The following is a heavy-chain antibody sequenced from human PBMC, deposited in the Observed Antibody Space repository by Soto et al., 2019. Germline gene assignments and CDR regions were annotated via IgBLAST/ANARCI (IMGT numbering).Heavy chain of an antibody. D-gene: IGHD4-17*01. CDR1: GGSISTSSSY. V-gene: IGHV4-39*01. CDR3: ARLGRTDYGEPFMLY. Sequence: SETLSLTCTVSGGSISTSSSYWGWIRQAPGKGLEWIASIYYSGSTNYNPSLKSRVTISVDTSRNQFSLKLSSVTAADTALYYCARLGRTDYGEPFMLYWGQGTLVTVSS. J-gene: IGHJ4*02. CDR2: IYYSGST.